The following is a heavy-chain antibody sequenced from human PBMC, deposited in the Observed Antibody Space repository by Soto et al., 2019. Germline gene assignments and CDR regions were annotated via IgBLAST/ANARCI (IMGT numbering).Heavy chain of an antibody. CDR3: ANVAFLEWLFVLDY. D-gene: IGHD3-3*01. CDR2: ISYDGTYK. CDR1: GFTFSNFA. Sequence: GGPLRLSCAASGFTFSNFAMHWVRQTPGKGLEWVALISYDGTYKYYADSVKGRFTISRDNSENTLYLQMSSLRTDDTAVYYCANVAFLEWLFVLDYRGQGTLVTVPS. J-gene: IGHJ4*02. V-gene: IGHV3-30-3*01.